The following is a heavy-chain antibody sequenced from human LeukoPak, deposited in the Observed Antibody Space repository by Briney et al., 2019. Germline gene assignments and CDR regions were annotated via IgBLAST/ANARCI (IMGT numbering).Heavy chain of an antibody. CDR1: GFTFSSYA. Sequence: GRSLRLSCAASGFTFSSYAMHWVRQAPGKGLEWVAFISYDGSNKYYADSVKGRFTISRDNSKNTLYLQMNSLRAEDTAVYYCXXXXXXXXGXXXXXXXPWGQGTLVTVSS. CDR3: XXXXXXXXGXXXXXXXP. D-gene: IGHD3-22*01. CDR2: ISYDGSNK. V-gene: IGHV3-30*01. J-gene: IGHJ5*02.